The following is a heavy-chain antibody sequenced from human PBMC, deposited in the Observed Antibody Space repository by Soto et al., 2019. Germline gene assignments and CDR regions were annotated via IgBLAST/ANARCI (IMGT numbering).Heavy chain of an antibody. D-gene: IGHD2-15*01. CDR2: IYYSGST. Sequence: SETLSLTSTVSGGSLSSYYWSWLRPPPGKGLEWIGYIYYSGSTYYNPSLKSRVTISVDTSKNQFSLKLSSVTAADTAVYYCARERDIGEIPTFDYWGQGTLVTVSS. V-gene: IGHV4-59*12. CDR1: GGSLSSYY. CDR3: ARERDIGEIPTFDY. J-gene: IGHJ4*02.